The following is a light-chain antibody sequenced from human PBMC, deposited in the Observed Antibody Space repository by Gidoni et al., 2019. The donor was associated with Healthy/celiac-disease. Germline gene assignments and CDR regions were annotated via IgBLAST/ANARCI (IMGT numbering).Light chain of an antibody. CDR2: AAS. CDR3: QQYYSYPPT. V-gene: IGKV1-8*01. J-gene: IGKJ4*01. Sequence: AIRMTQSPSSFSASTGDIVTITCRASQGISSYLAWYQQKPGKAPKLLIYAASTLQSGVPSRLSGSGSGTDLTLTISCLQSEDFATYYCQQYYSYPPTFGGGTKVEIK. CDR1: QGISSY.